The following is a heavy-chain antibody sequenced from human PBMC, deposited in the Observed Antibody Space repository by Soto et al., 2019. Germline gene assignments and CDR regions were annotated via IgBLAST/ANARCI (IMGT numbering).Heavy chain of an antibody. CDR2: IWYDGSNK. J-gene: IGHJ4*02. CDR3: AKGSEVVPAAMSWAILRYYFDY. V-gene: IGHV3-33*06. CDR1: GFTFSSYG. D-gene: IGHD2-2*01. Sequence: GGSLRLSCAASGFTFSSYGMHWVRQAPGKGLEWVAVIWYDGSNKYYADSVKGRFTISRDNSKNTLYLQMNSLRAEDTAVYYCAKGSEVVPAAMSWAILRYYFDYWGQGTLVTVSS.